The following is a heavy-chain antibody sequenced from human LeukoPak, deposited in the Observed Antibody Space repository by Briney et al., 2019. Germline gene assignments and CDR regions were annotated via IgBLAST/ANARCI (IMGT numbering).Heavy chain of an antibody. CDR2: MYLSGTI. D-gene: IGHD3-22*01. J-gene: IGHJ4*02. CDR3: AGLVGRYSSGLYYYYFDY. Sequence: SETLSLTCTVSGDSINSLDLWSWVRQPPGKGLEWIGEMYLSGTIHSNPSVKSRVTISIDKSKNQFFLNLSSVTAADTAVYYCAGLVGRYSSGLYYYYFDYWGQGTLVTVSS. CDR1: GDSINSLDL. V-gene: IGHV4-4*02.